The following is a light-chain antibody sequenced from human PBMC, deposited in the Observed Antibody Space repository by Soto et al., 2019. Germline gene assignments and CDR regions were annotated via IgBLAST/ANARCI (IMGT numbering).Light chain of an antibody. Sequence: EVVMTQAPGTLSVSLVDRATLSCRASQRVSSTLVWFQQKPGQAPRPLIYGASTRATGIPDRFSGSGSGTEFPPTISSLQSEDFAVYSCQQYNSWPLTFGGGTKVDIK. CDR2: GAS. V-gene: IGKV3-15*01. CDR3: QQYNSWPLT. J-gene: IGKJ4*01. CDR1: QRVSST.